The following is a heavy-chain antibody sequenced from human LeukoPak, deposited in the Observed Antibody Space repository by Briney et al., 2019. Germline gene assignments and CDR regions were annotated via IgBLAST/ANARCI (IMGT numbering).Heavy chain of an antibody. CDR2: IYTSGST. CDR3: ARKIIAAAGSDYYAFDI. V-gene: IGHV4-4*07. Sequence: PSETLSLTCTVSGGSISSYYWSWIRQPAGKGLEWIGRIYTSGSTHYNPSLESRVTISVDASKNQFSLKLSSVTATDTAVYYCARKIIAAAGSDYYAFDIWGQGTMVTVSS. CDR1: GGSISSYY. D-gene: IGHD6-13*01. J-gene: IGHJ3*02.